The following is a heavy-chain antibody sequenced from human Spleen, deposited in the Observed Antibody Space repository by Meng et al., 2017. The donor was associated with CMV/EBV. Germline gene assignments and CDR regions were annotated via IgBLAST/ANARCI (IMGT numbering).Heavy chain of an antibody. J-gene: IGHJ4*02. CDR3: ARGRAYYDSSGYLA. CDR2: INHSGST. V-gene: IGHV4-34*01. CDR1: GGSFSGYY. D-gene: IGHD3-22*01. Sequence: VYGGSFSGYYWSWIRQPPGKGLEWIGEINHSGSTNYNPSLKSRVTISVDTSKNQFSLKLSSVTAADTAVYYCARGRAYYDSSGYLAWAQGTLVTVSS.